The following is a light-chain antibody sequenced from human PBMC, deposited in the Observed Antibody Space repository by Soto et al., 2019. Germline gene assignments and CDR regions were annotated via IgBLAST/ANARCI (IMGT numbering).Light chain of an antibody. Sequence: QSALTQPASVSGSPGQSITISCTGTSSDIGGYNHVSWYQQHPGKAPKLIIFGVYNRPSGVSNRFSGSKSDNTASLTISGLRAEDEAHYYCSSYTTTTAAFYVFGIGTKLTVL. CDR3: SSYTTTTAAFYV. J-gene: IGLJ1*01. CDR2: GVY. CDR1: SSDIGGYNH. V-gene: IGLV2-14*01.